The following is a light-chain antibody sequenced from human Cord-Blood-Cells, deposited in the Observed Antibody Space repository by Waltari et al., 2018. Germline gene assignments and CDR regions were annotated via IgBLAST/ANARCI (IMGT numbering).Light chain of an antibody. J-gene: IGKJ2*01. CDR2: DAS. CDR1: QDISNY. Sequence: DIQMIQSPSSLSASLGHRITITCQASQDISNYLNWYQQKPGKAPKLLIYDASNLETGVPSRFSGSGSGTDFTFTISSLQPEDIATYYCQQYDNLYTFGQGTKLEIK. CDR3: QQYDNLYT. V-gene: IGKV1-33*01.